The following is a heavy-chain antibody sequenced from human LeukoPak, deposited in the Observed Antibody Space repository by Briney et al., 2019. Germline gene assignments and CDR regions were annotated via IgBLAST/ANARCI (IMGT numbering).Heavy chain of an antibody. CDR2: IRFDSSEI. J-gene: IGHJ4*02. V-gene: IGHV3-7*01. Sequence: GGSLRLSCAASGFTFSSYWMTWVRQAPGKGLEWVANIRFDSSEIRYVDSVRGRFTISRDNTRNSVFLQMNSLRAQDTAVYYCAREATFTAYNFDFWGQGILVTVSS. D-gene: IGHD5-18*01. CDR1: GFTFSSYW. CDR3: AREATFTAYNFDF.